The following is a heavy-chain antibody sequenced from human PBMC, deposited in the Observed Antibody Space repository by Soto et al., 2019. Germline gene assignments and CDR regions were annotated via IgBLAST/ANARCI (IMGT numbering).Heavy chain of an antibody. J-gene: IGHJ3*02. CDR1: GFTFTSYS. CDR3: ARDDSLAFDI. Sequence: GGSLRLSCAASGFTFTSYSMNWVRQAPGKGLEWVSYIRGTTHYADSVKGRFTISRDNARSPLYLQMNSLRADDTAVYYCARDDSLAFDIWGQGTMVTVSS. V-gene: IGHV3-48*01. D-gene: IGHD2-21*01. CDR2: IRGTT.